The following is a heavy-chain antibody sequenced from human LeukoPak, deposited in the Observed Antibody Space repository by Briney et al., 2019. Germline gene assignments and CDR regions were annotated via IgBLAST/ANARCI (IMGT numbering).Heavy chain of an antibody. CDR3: ASRPQELAYFDY. V-gene: IGHV4-30-4*01. Sequence: SQTLSLTCTVSGGSISGGDYTGSWFPRPQGKGLKWIGYIYYSGSTYYNPSLKSRVTISVDTSKNQFSLKLSSVTAADTAVYYCASRPQELAYFDYWGQGTLVTVSS. J-gene: IGHJ4*02. CDR2: IYYSGST. CDR1: GGSISGGDYT. D-gene: IGHD6-13*01.